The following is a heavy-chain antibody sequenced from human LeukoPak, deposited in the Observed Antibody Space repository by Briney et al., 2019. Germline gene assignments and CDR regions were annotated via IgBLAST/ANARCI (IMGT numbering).Heavy chain of an antibody. Sequence: GSSVKVSCKASGGTFSSYAISWVRQAPGQGLEWMGGIIPIFGTANYAQKFQGRVTITTDESTSTAYMELSSLRSEDTAVYYCAAGGWYSMGNGFDYWGQGTLVTVSS. CDR3: AAGGWYSMGNGFDY. J-gene: IGHJ4*02. CDR1: GGTFSSYA. V-gene: IGHV1-69*05. CDR2: IIPIFGTA. D-gene: IGHD6-19*01.